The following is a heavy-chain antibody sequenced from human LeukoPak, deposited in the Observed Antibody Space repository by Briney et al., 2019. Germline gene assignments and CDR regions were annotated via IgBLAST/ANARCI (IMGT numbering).Heavy chain of an antibody. J-gene: IGHJ4*02. CDR2: ISSYDGYT. V-gene: IGHV1-18*01. CDR1: GYSFTSYG. Sequence: ASVTVSCKASGYSFTSYGISWVRQAPGQGLAWMGWISSYDGYTNYAQKLQGRVTMTTDTSTSTAYMELRSLRSDDTAVYYCARDDCSGSSCHLFDYWGQGTLVTVSS. CDR3: ARDDCSGSSCHLFDY. D-gene: IGHD2-15*01.